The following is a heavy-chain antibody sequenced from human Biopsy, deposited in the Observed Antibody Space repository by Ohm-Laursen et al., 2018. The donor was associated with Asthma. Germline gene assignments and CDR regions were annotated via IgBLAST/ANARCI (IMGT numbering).Heavy chain of an antibody. J-gene: IGHJ4*02. CDR3: ARKAGSCISRTCYSLDF. V-gene: IGHV1-69*01. CDR2: INSVFGTT. Sequence: SSVKVSCKPLGGTFNTYVIGWVRQAPGQGLKWMGGINSVFGTTTYPQKFQDRVTITADDSTSTVYMELSRLRSEDTAVYYCARKAGSCISRTCYSLDFWGQGTLVTVSS. D-gene: IGHD2-2*01. CDR1: GGTFNTYV.